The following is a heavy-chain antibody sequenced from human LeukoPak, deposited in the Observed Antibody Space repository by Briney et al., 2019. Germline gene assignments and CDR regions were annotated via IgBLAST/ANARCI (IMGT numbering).Heavy chain of an antibody. CDR3: ARGVEPLAANTLAY. CDR1: GFTVITND. CDR2: LYSDGNT. J-gene: IGHJ4*02. V-gene: IGHV3-53*01. D-gene: IGHD1-14*01. Sequence: GGSLRLSRAASGFTVITNDMTWVREAPGKGLEWVSVLYSDGNTKYADSVQGRFTISRDNSKNTLYLEMNSLSPDDTAVYYCARGVEPLAANTLAYWGQGTLVTVSS.